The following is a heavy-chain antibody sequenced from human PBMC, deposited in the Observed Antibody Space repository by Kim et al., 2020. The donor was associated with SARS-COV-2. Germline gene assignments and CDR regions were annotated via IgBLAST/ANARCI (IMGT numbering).Heavy chain of an antibody. CDR2: ISWNSRSI. Sequence: GGSLRLSCAASGFTFDDYAMHWVRQAPGKGLEWVSGISWNSRSIGYADSVKGRFTISRDNAKNSLYVQMNSLRAEDTALYYCAKESYESFDYWGQGTLVT. D-gene: IGHD1-26*01. V-gene: IGHV3-9*01. J-gene: IGHJ4*02. CDR3: AKESYESFDY. CDR1: GFTFDDYA.